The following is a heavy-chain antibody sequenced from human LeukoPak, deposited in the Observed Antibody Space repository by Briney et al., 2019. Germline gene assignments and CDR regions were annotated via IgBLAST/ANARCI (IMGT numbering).Heavy chain of an antibody. CDR3: ARDEFNSKFFQH. V-gene: IGHV3-74*01. CDR2: INSDGSST. J-gene: IGHJ1*01. Sequence: GGSLRLSCAASGLTFSSYWMHWVRQAPGKGLVWVSRINSDGSSTSYADSVKGRFTISRDNAKNTLYLQMNSLRAEDTAVYFCARDEFNSKFFQHWGQAPWSPSPQ. CDR1: GLTFSSYW. D-gene: IGHD2-21*01.